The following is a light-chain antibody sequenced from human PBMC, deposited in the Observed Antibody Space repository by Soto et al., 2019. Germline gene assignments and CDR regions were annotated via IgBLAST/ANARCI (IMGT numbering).Light chain of an antibody. Sequence: DIQLTQSPSFLSASVGDRVTITSRASQGISSYLAWYQQKPGKAPNLLIYAASTLQSGVPSRFSGSGSGTDFTLTISSLQPEDSATYHCQQLDTYPLTFGGGTKVEIK. J-gene: IGKJ4*01. CDR3: QQLDTYPLT. CDR1: QGISSY. V-gene: IGKV1-9*01. CDR2: AAS.